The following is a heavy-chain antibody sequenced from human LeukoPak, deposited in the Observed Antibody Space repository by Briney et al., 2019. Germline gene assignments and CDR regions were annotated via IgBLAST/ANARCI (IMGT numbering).Heavy chain of an antibody. V-gene: IGHV1-46*01. CDR1: GYTFTSYY. CDR2: INPSGGST. D-gene: IGHD5-24*01. Sequence: GASVKVSCKASGYTFTSYYMHWVRQAPGQGLEWMGIINPSGGSTSYAQKFQGRVTMTRDTSTSTVYMELSSLRSEDTAVYYCARAEMATVGEMSFDYWGQGTLVTVSS. J-gene: IGHJ4*02. CDR3: ARAEMATVGEMSFDY.